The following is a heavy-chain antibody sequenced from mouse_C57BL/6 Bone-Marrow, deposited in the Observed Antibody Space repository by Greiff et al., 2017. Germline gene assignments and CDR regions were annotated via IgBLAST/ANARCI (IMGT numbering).Heavy chain of an antibody. D-gene: IGHD2-1*01. CDR2: IYPGDGDT. J-gene: IGHJ2*01. Sequence: VQLQQSGPELVKPGASVKISCKASGYAFSSSWMNWVKQRPGKGLEWIGRIYPGDGDTNYNGKFKGKATLTADKSSSTAYMQLSSLTSEDSAVYFCARLYYGNYGYWGQGTTLTVSS. CDR3: ARLYYGNYGY. V-gene: IGHV1-82*01. CDR1: GYAFSSSW.